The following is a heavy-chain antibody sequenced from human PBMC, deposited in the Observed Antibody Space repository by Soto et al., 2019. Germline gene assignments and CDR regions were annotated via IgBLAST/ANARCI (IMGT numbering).Heavy chain of an antibody. V-gene: IGHV3-33*01. Sequence: QVQLVESGGGVVQPGRSLRLSCAASGFTFRSFGMHWVRQAPGKGLEWVAVIWYEGSHKYYADSVKGRFTISRDNSKNTLYLQMNSLRAEDTAVYYCARTSTDYDFWSGYPYYYYYGMDVWGQGTTVTVSS. J-gene: IGHJ6*02. CDR3: ARTSTDYDFWSGYPYYYYYGMDV. D-gene: IGHD3-3*01. CDR2: IWYEGSHK. CDR1: GFTFRSFG.